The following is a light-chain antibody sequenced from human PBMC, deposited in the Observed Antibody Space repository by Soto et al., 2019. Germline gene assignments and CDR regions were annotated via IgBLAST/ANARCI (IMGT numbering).Light chain of an antibody. Sequence: NFMLTQPHSVSESPGMTVKISCTRSSASIASNYVQWYQQRPGSAPTIVIYENNQRPSGVPDRFSGSIDSSSNSASLTISRLKTEDEADYYCQSFDSRNVVFDGGTKLTVL. CDR3: QSFDSRNVV. CDR1: SASIASNY. J-gene: IGLJ2*01. CDR2: ENN. V-gene: IGLV6-57*03.